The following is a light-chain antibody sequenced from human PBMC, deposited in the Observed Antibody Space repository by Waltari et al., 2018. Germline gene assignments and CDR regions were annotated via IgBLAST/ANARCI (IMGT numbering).Light chain of an antibody. Sequence: QSVLTQPPSASGTPGQRVTISCSGGSSNIGTNYVYWYQQLPGTAPKLLIYRNDQRTSGAPYRFAGSKSGTSASLALSGLRSEGEAEYYCATWDDSLSGRMSGGGTKLTVL. CDR1: SSNIGTNY. CDR3: ATWDDSLSGRM. V-gene: IGLV1-47*01. J-gene: IGLJ3*02. CDR2: RND.